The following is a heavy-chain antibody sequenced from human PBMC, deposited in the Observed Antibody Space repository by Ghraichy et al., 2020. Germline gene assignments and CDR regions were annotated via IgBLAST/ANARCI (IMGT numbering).Heavy chain of an antibody. CDR3: ARNRTGNLSGWFDP. V-gene: IGHV4-39*07. J-gene: IGHJ5*02. CDR2: IYNSVSI. CDR1: GGSINSYSDY. Sequence: SETLSLTCTVSGGSINSYSDYWDWIRQPPGKGLEWIGSIYNSVSIHYNPSLRSRVTISVDPSNNQFSLRLTSVTAADTAMYYCARNRTGNLSGWFDPWGQGSLVIVSS. D-gene: IGHD1-1*01.